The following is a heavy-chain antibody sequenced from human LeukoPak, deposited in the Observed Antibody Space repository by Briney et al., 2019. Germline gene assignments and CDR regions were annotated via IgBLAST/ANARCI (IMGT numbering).Heavy chain of an antibody. CDR1: GFTFSSYE. Sequence: PGGSLRLSCAASGFTFSSYEMNWVRQAPGKGLEWVSYISSSGSTIYYADSVKGRFTISRDNAKNSLYLQMNSLRAEDTAVYYCARASSSPLDYWGQGTLVTVSS. CDR2: ISSSGSTI. D-gene: IGHD6-6*01. V-gene: IGHV3-48*03. CDR3: ARASSSPLDY. J-gene: IGHJ4*02.